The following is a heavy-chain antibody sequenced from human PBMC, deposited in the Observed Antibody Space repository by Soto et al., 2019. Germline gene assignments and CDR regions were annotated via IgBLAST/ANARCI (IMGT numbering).Heavy chain of an antibody. D-gene: IGHD6-19*01. CDR1: GGSISSSSYY. CDR3: ASQYKVFVYSSGCPVD. Sequence: QLQLQESGPGLVKPSATLSLTCTVSGGSISSSSYYWGWIRQPPGKGLEWIGSTEYSGSTYYNPSLTRRVTRSVVTSKSQFSLELSSVSAADTAVYYCASQYKVFVYSSGCPVDWVQGTLVTLSS. V-gene: IGHV4-39*01. J-gene: IGHJ4*02. CDR2: TEYSGST.